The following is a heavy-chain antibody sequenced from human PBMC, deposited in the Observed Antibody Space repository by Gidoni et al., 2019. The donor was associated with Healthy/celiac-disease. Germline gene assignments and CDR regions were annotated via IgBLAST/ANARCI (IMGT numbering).Heavy chain of an antibody. CDR1: GFTFSSYG. D-gene: IGHD2-15*01. CDR3: ARAFESDGGNSEFDY. Sequence: QVQLVESGGGVVQPGRSLRLSCSASGFTFSSYGMHWVRQAPGKGLEWVAVIWYDGSNKYYADSVKGRFTISRDNSKNTLYLQMNSLRAEDTAVYYCARAFESDGGNSEFDYWGQGTLVTVSS. V-gene: IGHV3-33*01. CDR2: IWYDGSNK. J-gene: IGHJ4*02.